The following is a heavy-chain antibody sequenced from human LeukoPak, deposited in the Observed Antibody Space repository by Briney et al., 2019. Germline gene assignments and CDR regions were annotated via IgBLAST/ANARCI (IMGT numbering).Heavy chain of an antibody. D-gene: IGHD2-21*01. Sequence: VGSLRLSCAASGFTFSSSALSWVRQAPGKGLEWGSNISGSGSGGSTYYAASVKGRFTISRDNAKNTLYLQMNTLRAEDTAVYYCARVGMISYSFDYWGQGTLVTVSS. V-gene: IGHV3-23*01. CDR2: ISGSGSGGST. CDR3: ARVGMISYSFDY. J-gene: IGHJ4*02. CDR1: GFTFSSSA.